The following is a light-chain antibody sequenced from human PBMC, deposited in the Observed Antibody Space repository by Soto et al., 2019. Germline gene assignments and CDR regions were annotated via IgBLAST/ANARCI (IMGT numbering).Light chain of an antibody. J-gene: IGKJ1*01. CDR2: RAS. V-gene: IGKV3-20*01. Sequence: EIVLSQSPCTLSLSQGERATLSCRASQSVSSSFLAWYQQKPGQALRLLIYRASSRATGIPDRFSGGGSGTDFTLTISRLEPEDFAVYYCQQYDTSGWTFGQGTKVDIK. CDR1: QSVSSSF. CDR3: QQYDTSGWT.